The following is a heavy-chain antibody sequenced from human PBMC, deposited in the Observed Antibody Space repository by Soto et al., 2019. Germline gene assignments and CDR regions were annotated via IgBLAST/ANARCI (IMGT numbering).Heavy chain of an antibody. CDR2: IKQDGSEK. Sequence: LRLSCAASGFTFSSYWMSWVRQAPGKGLEWVADIKQDGSEKYYVDSVKGRFTISRDNAKNSLYLQMNSLRAEDTAVYYCARELPTVTTDAFDIWGQGTMVTVSS. D-gene: IGHD4-17*01. CDR3: ARELPTVTTDAFDI. J-gene: IGHJ3*02. V-gene: IGHV3-7*01. CDR1: GFTFSSYW.